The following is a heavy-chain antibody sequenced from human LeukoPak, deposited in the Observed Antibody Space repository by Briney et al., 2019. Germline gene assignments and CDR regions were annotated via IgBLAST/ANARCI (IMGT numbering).Heavy chain of an antibody. V-gene: IGHV1-2*02. D-gene: IGHD6-13*01. J-gene: IGHJ4*02. CDR2: NNPNSGAT. Sequence: ASVKVSCKASGYTFTDQYIHWVRQAPGQGLEWMGWNNPNSGATKYAQKFQGRVTTTRDTSISTAYMELSRLRSDDTAVYYCAIDGSTWYYFDYWGQGTLVTVSS. CDR3: AIDGSTWYYFDY. CDR1: GYTFTDQY.